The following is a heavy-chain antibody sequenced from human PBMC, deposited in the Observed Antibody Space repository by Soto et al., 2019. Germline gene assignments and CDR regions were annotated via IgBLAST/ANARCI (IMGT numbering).Heavy chain of an antibody. Sequence: LSLTCTVSGGSISSGDYYWSWIRQPPGKGLEWIGYIYYSGSTYYNPSLKSRVTISVDTSMNQFSLKLSSVTAADTAVYYCASHGGYYDSSGYYYSYFDYWGQGTLVTVSS. CDR3: ASHGGYYDSSGYYYSYFDY. CDR1: GGSISSGDYY. CDR2: IYYSGST. V-gene: IGHV4-30-4*01. J-gene: IGHJ4*02. D-gene: IGHD3-22*01.